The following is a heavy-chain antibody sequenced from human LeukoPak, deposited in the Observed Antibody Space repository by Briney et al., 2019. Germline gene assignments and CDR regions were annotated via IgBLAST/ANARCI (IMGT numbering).Heavy chain of an antibody. CDR2: ISSSSSTI. Sequence: GGSLRLSCAASGFTFSSNSMNWVRQAPGKGLEWVSYISSSSSTIYYADSVKGRFTISRDNSKNTLYLQMNSLRAEDTAVYYCAKERFLEWFFIEEYYFYMDVWGKGTTVTVSS. V-gene: IGHV3-48*01. CDR1: GFTFSSNS. CDR3: AKERFLEWFFIEEYYFYMDV. D-gene: IGHD3-3*01. J-gene: IGHJ6*03.